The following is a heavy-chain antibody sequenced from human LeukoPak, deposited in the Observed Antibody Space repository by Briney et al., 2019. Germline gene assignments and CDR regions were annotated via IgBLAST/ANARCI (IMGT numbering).Heavy chain of an antibody. CDR2: ISSNGGIT. J-gene: IGHJ4*02. V-gene: IGHV3-64*01. CDR3: ARAPYGDNGYTAEVADY. Sequence: PGGSLRLSCAASGFTFRNYAMHWVRQAPGKGLEYVSAISSNGGITYYANSVKGRFTISRDNSKNTLYLQMGSLRVEDTAVYYCARAPYGDNGYTAEVADYWGQGTLVTVSS. D-gene: IGHD3-16*01. CDR1: GFTFRNYA.